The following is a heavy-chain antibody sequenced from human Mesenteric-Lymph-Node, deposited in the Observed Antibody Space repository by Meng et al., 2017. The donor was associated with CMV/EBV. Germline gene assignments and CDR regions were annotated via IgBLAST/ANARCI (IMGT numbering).Heavy chain of an antibody. CDR2: INHSGST. V-gene: IGHV4-34*01. CDR1: CGSFSGYY. Sequence: GEGLVKPSETLSVTCAVYCGSFSGYYWNWIRQSSEKGLEWIGEINHSGSTTYNPSFTSRIIISVDTSTNQISLNMSSVTAADTAVYYCARGSSYDILTGYFDYWGQGALVTVSS. CDR3: ARGSSYDILTGYFDY. D-gene: IGHD3-9*01. J-gene: IGHJ4*02.